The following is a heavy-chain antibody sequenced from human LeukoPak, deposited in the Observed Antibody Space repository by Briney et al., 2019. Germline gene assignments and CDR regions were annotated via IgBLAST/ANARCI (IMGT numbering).Heavy chain of an antibody. CDR3: ATGGYYDSSGYVDY. D-gene: IGHD3-22*01. V-gene: IGHV1-2*06. CDR1: GYTFTGYY. Sequence: ASVKVSCKASGYTFTGYYMHWVRQAPGQGLEWMGRINPNSGGTNYAQKFQGRVTMTRDTSISTAYMELSSLRSEDTAVYYCATGGYYDSSGYVDYWGQGTLVTVSS. CDR2: INPNSGGT. J-gene: IGHJ4*02.